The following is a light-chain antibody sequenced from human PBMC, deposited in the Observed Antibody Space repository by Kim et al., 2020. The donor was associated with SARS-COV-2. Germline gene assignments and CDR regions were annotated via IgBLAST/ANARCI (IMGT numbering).Light chain of an antibody. CDR3: QQYDSSVWT. CDR2: GAS. CDR1: HSVKGRF. V-gene: IGKV3-20*01. J-gene: IGKJ1*01. Sequence: CPGEGATLSCVASHSVKGRFLSWYQQKPGQAPRLLIYGASPRATGIPDRFSGSGSGTDFTFTISGLEPEDFAIYYCQQYDSSVWTFGQGTKVDIK.